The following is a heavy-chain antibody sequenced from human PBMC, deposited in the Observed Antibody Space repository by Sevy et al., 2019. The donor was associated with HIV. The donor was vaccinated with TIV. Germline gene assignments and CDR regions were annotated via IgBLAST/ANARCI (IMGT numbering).Heavy chain of an antibody. J-gene: IGHJ6*02. CDR3: ARGGGIAARPGRAGTHKNYYYYYGMDV. CDR1: GGSISSYY. Sequence: SETLSLTCTVSGGSISSYYWSWIRQPPGKGLEWIGYIYYSGSTNYNPSLKSRVTISVDTSKNQFSLKLSSVTAVDTAVYYCARGGGIAARPGRAGTHKNYYYYYGMDVWGQGTTVTVSS. D-gene: IGHD6-6*01. CDR2: IYYSGST. V-gene: IGHV4-59*01.